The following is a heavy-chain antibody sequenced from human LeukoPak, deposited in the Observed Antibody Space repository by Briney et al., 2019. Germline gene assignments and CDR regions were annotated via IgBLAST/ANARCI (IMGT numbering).Heavy chain of an antibody. Sequence: PGGSLRLSCADSGFTFSSHWMHWVRQAPGKGLVWVSRIKYDASSTYYADSVKGRFTISRDNSKNTLYLQMSSLRAEDTAVYYCAKLLKYMVRGAPFDYWGQGTLVTVSS. D-gene: IGHD3-10*01. CDR1: GFTFSSHW. CDR3: AKLLKYMVRGAPFDY. J-gene: IGHJ4*02. CDR2: IKYDASST. V-gene: IGHV3-74*01.